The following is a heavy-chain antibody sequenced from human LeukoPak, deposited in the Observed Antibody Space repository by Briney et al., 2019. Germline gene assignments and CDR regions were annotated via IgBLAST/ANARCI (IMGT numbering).Heavy chain of an antibody. D-gene: IGHD6-6*01. CDR2: VYQSGST. CDR3: ARHAWLVGHNDY. Sequence: SETLSLTCTVSGYFISSGYYWGWIRQPPGKGLEWIGSVYQSGSTYYNPSLKSRLSISVDTSKNQFSLKLSSVTAADTAVYYCARHAWLVGHNDYWGQGTLVTVSS. V-gene: IGHV4-38-2*02. J-gene: IGHJ4*02. CDR1: GYFISSGYY.